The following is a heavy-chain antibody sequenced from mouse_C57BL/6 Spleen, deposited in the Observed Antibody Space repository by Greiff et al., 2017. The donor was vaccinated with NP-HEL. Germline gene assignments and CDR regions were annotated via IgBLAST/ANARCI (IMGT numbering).Heavy chain of an antibody. J-gene: IGHJ4*01. CDR1: GFTFSSYA. Sequence: EVQGVESGEGLVKPGGSLKLSCAASGFTFSSYAMSWVRQTPEKRLEWVAYISSGGDYIYYADTVKGRFTISRDNARNTLYLQMSSLKSEDTAMYYCTRDGPAQAKQVYAMDYWGQGTSVTVSS. CDR3: TRDGPAQAKQVYAMDY. CDR2: ISSGGDYI. V-gene: IGHV5-9-1*02. D-gene: IGHD3-2*02.